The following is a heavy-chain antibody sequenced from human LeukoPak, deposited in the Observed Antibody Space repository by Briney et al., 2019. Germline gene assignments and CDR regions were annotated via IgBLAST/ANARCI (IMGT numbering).Heavy chain of an antibody. V-gene: IGHV3-30-3*01. J-gene: IGHJ4*02. CDR3: ARWGRGYSYGLGVYYFDY. Sequence: PGGALRLSCAASGFTFSSYAMHWVRQAPGKGLEWVAVISYDGSNKYYADSVKGRFTISRDNSKNTLYLQMNSLRAEDTAVYYCARWGRGYSYGLGVYYFDYWGQGSLVTVSS. CDR1: GFTFSSYA. CDR2: ISYDGSNK. D-gene: IGHD5-18*01.